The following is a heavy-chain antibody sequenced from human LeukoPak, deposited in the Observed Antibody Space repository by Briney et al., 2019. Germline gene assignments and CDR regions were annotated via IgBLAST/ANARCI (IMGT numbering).Heavy chain of an antibody. V-gene: IGHV3-7*01. CDR1: GFTFSSQW. CDR3: AREHYFYHMDG. J-gene: IGHJ6*03. Sequence: GGSLRLSCAASGFTFSSQWMSWVRQAPGKGLEWVANVNQGGTEKYYVDSVKGRFTVSRDNAENSLYLQMNSLRAEDTAVYYCAREHYFYHMDGWGEGTTVTVSS. CDR2: VNQGGTEK.